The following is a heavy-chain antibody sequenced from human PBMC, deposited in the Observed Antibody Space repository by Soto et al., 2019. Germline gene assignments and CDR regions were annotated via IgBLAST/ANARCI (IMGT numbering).Heavy chain of an antibody. CDR3: AREGLLDEFDSSGYYYVGWFDP. J-gene: IGHJ5*02. CDR1: GFTFSSYA. D-gene: IGHD3-22*01. CDR2: ISYDGSNK. Sequence: PGGSLRLSCAASGFTFSSYAMHWVRQAPGKGLEWVAVISYDGSNKYYADSVKGRFTISRDNSKNTLYLQMNSLRAEDTAVYYCAREGLLDEFDSSGYYYVGWFDPWGQGTLVTVSS. V-gene: IGHV3-30-3*01.